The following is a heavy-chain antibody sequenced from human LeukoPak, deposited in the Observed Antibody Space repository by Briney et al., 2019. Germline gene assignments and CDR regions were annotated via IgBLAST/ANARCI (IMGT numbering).Heavy chain of an antibody. J-gene: IGHJ4*02. D-gene: IGHD6-13*01. CDR3: ARSMAAADY. V-gene: IGHV3-33*08. CDR1: GFTFSNAW. CDR2: IWYDGSNK. Sequence: PGGSLRLSCAASGFTFSNAWMNWVRQAPGKGLEWVAVIWYDGSNKYYADSVKGRFTVSRDNSKNTLYLQMNSLRAEDTAVYYCARSMAAADYWGQGTLVTVSS.